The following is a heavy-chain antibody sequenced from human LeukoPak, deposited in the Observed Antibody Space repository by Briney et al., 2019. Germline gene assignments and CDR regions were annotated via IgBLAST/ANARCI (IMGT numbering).Heavy chain of an antibody. CDR3: ARSPHGTGYLDY. J-gene: IGHJ4*02. CDR2: IYSGGST. CDR1: GFTVSSNY. V-gene: IGHV3-66*02. Sequence: GGSLRLSCAASGFTVSSNYMSWVRQAPRKGLEWVSVIYSGGSTYYADSVKDRFTISRDNSKNTLYLQMSSLRVEDTAVYYCARSPHGTGYLDYWGQGTLVTVSS. D-gene: IGHD3-9*01.